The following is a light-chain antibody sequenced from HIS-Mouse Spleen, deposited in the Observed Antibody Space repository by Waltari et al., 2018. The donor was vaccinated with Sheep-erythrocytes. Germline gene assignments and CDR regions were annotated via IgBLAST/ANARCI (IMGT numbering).Light chain of an antibody. CDR3: CSYAGSSTPGV. CDR1: SSDVGSYNL. Sequence: QSALTQPASVSGSPGQSITISCTGTSSDVGSYNLVSWYHQPPGKAPKLLIYEGSKRPSGVSNRFSGSKSGNTASLTTSGLQAEDEAEYYCCSYAGSSTPGVVGGGTKLTVL. V-gene: IGLV2-23*01. J-gene: IGLJ3*02. CDR2: EGS.